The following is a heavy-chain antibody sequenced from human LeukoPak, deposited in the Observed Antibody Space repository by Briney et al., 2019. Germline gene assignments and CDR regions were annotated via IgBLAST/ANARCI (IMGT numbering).Heavy chain of an antibody. CDR3: AKRGWYYYDSSGYPNPIDY. J-gene: IGHJ4*02. V-gene: IGHV3-23*01. CDR1: GFTFSSYA. CDR2: ISGSGGST. Sequence: GGSLRLSCAASGFTFSSYAMSWVCQAPGKGLEWVSAISGSGGSTYYADSVKGRFTISRDNSKNTLYLQMNSLRAEDTAVYYCAKRGWYYYDSSGYPNPIDYWGQGTLVTVSS. D-gene: IGHD3-22*01.